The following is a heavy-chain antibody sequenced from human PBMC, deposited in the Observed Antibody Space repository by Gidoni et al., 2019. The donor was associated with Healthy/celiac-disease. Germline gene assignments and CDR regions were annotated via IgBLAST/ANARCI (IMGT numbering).Heavy chain of an antibody. Sequence: QVQLVQSGAEVKKPGYSVEVSCEASGGTFSRMSPPGVSPGQGLECMGGIIPIFGAANSAQNFPGRVTLPADKSPSTAHMGLSSLRSEGTAVYSCASKGLLPAAMSWFDPWGQGTLVTVSS. V-gene: IGHV1-69*06. CDR3: ASKGLLPAAMSWFDP. D-gene: IGHD2-2*01. J-gene: IGHJ5*02. CDR2: IIPIFGAA. CDR1: GGTFSRM.